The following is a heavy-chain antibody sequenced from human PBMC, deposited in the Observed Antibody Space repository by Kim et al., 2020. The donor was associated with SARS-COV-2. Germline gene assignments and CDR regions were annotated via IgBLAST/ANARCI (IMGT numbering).Heavy chain of an antibody. J-gene: IGHJ3*01. Sequence: GGSLRLSCETSGFTFSNYEMSWVRLAPGKGLEWVSGISGSGISTHYADSVKGRFTLSRDNSKNTLYLQMSRLRVDDTAVYFCAREDARDLVGAFDYWG. CDR1: GFTFSNYE. D-gene: IGHD1-26*01. CDR2: ISGSGIST. V-gene: IGHV3-23*01. CDR3: AREDARDLVGAFDY.